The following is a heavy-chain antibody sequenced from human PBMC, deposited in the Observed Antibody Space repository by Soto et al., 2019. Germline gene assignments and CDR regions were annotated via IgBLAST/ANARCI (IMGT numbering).Heavy chain of an antibody. CDR2: IDTQNGNT. D-gene: IGHD2-21*01. CDR1: GYSLLNYG. CDR3: ARALLHTLVVPDFDY. Sequence: QVQLVQSGAEVKTPGASVKVSCKASGYSLLNYGFTWVRQAPGQGLEWLGWIDTQNGNTNYAQKVWGRVTMTTDTPTSTTYMELRSLTSDDSAVYYCARALLHTLVVPDFDYGGQGTLVTVSS. V-gene: IGHV1-18*01. J-gene: IGHJ4*02.